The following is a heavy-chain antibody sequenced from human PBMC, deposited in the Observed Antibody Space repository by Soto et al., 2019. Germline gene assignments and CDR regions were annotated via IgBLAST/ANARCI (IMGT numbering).Heavy chain of an antibody. Sequence: ASVKVSCKASGYSFTNNDINWVRQATGQGLQWMGWMNPNSGNTGYAQKFQGRLTMTRSTSASTAFMELNSLTPDDTAVYYCARRRIFGFSGYEPLGGLDYYGKGTPVTVSS. J-gene: IGHJ4*02. CDR1: GYSFTNND. V-gene: IGHV1-8*01. CDR2: MNPNSGNT. D-gene: IGHD5-12*01. CDR3: ARRRIFGFSGYEPLGGLDY.